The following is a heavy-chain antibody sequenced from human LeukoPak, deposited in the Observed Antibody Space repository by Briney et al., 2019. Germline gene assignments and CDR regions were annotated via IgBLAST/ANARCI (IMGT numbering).Heavy chain of an antibody. J-gene: IGHJ5*01. V-gene: IGHV3-23*01. D-gene: IGHD2-21*01. CDR1: GFSFGNYA. CDR3: VKGPRDTYGTNWFVS. CDR2: ISGTGGAT. Sequence: PGGSLRLSCVASGFSFGNYAMSWVRPAPGKGLQWVSQISGTGGATWYAGFARDRFTISRDNSKKTLYLQMSGLRVEDTAMYYCVKGPRDTYGTNWFVSWGQGTLLIVSS.